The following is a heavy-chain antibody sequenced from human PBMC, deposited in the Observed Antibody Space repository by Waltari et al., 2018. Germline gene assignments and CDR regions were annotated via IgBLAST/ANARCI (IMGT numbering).Heavy chain of an antibody. J-gene: IGHJ3*02. CDR3: AQPGVVIDAFDI. Sequence: EVQLLESGGGLVQPGGSLRLSCAASGFTFSSYAMSWVRQAPGKGLEWVSAINGSGGSTYYADSVKGRFTISRDNSKNTLYLQMNSLRAEDTAVYYCAQPGVVIDAFDIWGQGTMVTVSS. CDR1: GFTFSSYA. V-gene: IGHV3-23*01. CDR2: INGSGGST. D-gene: IGHD2-21*01.